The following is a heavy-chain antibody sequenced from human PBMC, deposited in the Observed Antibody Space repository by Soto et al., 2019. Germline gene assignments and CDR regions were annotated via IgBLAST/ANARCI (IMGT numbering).Heavy chain of an antibody. D-gene: IGHD1-26*01. CDR1: GDSMTSGGYY. CDR3: ARGAPRPRDVPTYFHV. Sequence: PSETLSLTCSVSGDSMTSGGYYWSWIRHHPGKGLEWVGSIYYTGDTYFNPSLKSRITVSMDTSKNEFSLKLTSVTSADTAVYFCARGAPRPRDVPTYFHVWGQGTLVTVSS. CDR2: IYYTGDT. J-gene: IGHJ4*02. V-gene: IGHV4-31*03.